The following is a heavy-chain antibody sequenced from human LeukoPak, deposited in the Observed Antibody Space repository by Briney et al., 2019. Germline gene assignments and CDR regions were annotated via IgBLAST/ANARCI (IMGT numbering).Heavy chain of an antibody. CDR2: MYYSGST. CDR1: GASISFYY. V-gene: IGHV4-59*12. D-gene: IGHD3-9*01. CDR3: ARDQAILRYFDWSPGYFDL. Sequence: ETLSLTCTVSGASISFYYWSWIRQPPGKGLEWIGYMYYSGSTNYNPSLKSRVTVSVDTSKNQFSLKLSSVTAADTAVYYCARDQAILRYFDWSPGYFDLWGRGTLVTVSS. J-gene: IGHJ2*01.